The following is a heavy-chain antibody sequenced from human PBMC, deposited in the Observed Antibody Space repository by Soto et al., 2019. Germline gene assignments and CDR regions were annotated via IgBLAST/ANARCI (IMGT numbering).Heavy chain of an antibody. Sequence: EGSLRLSCEASGFTFNTYSMHWVRQPPGKGLEWLAAIWYDGTQKYYADSVKGRFIISRDNSKKTLYLEMNSLRAEDTAVYYCARAGGTTVTGLWHFDSWGQGTLVTVSS. CDR1: GFTFNTYS. CDR2: IWYDGTQK. D-gene: IGHD4-17*01. V-gene: IGHV3-33*01. CDR3: ARAGGTTVTGLWHFDS. J-gene: IGHJ4*02.